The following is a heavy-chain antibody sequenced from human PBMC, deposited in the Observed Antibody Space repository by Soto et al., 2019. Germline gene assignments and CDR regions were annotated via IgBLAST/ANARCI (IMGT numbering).Heavy chain of an antibody. J-gene: IGHJ5*02. Sequence: QLQLQESGSGLVKPSQTLSLTCAVSGGSISSGGYSWSWIRQPPGKGLEWIGYIYHSGSTYYNPSPXIXXTISVDRSKNLFSLKLSSVTAADTAVYCCARVPRPWGQGTLVTVSS. CDR1: GGSISSGGYS. CDR2: IYHSGST. CDR3: ARVPRP. V-gene: IGHV4-30-2*01.